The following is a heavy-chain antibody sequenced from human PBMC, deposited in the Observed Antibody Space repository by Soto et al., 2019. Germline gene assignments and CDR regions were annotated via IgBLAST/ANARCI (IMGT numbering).Heavy chain of an antibody. V-gene: IGHV3-23*01. Sequence: PGGSLRLSCAASGFTFSSYSISWVRQAPWKGLEWVSAISGSGVSTYYADSVKGRFTISRDNSKNTLYLQMNSLRAEETAVYYCAKRWYQGMDVLGQGTTVTFSS. CDR3: AKRWYQGMDV. CDR2: ISGSGVST. CDR1: GFTFSSYS. J-gene: IGHJ6*02. D-gene: IGHD2-15*01.